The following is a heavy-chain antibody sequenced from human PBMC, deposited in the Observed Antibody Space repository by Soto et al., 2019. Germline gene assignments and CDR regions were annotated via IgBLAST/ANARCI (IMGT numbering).Heavy chain of an antibody. CDR1: SGSISSDNW. CDR2: IYPSGNT. J-gene: IGHJ4*02. V-gene: IGHV4-4*02. CDR3: ARTYCSGGSCYSAFDY. D-gene: IGHD2-15*01. Sequence: QVQLQESGPGLVKPSGTLSLTCAVSSGSISSDNWWSWVRQPPGKGLAWIGEIYPSGNTNYNPSLRSRVTISVDRSKNQFSLKLSSVTAADTAVYYCARTYCSGGSCYSAFDYWGQGTLVTVSS.